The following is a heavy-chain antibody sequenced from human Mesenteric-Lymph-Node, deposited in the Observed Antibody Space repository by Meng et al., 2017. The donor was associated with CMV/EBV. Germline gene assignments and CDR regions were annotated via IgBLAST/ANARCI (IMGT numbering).Heavy chain of an antibody. Sequence: GESLKISCAASGFLFSGYNMYWVRQAPGKGLEWVASISSSGNLIYYADSVKGRFTISRDNAKNSLYLHMNGLRDEDSAVYYCARAEAYCSRTSCYRGRPLDFWGQGTLVTVSS. D-gene: IGHD2-2*01. CDR1: GFLFSGYN. V-gene: IGHV3-21*01. J-gene: IGHJ4*02. CDR2: ISSSGNLI. CDR3: ARAEAYCSRTSCYRGRPLDF.